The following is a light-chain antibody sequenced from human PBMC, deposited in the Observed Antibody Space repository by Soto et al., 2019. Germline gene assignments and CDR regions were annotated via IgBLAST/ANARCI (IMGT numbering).Light chain of an antibody. CDR2: GAS. J-gene: IGKJ2*01. V-gene: IGKV3-20*01. CDR3: QQYGSSPKT. CDR1: QSVSSSY. Sequence: EIVLTQSPGTLSLSPGERATLSCRASQSVSSSYLAWYQQKPGQAPTLLIYGASSRATGIPDRFSGSGSGTDFTLTISRLEPEDFAVYFCQQYGSSPKTFGQGTKRAIK.